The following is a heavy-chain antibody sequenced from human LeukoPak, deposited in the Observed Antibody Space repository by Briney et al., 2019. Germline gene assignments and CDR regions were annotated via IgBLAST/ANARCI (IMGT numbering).Heavy chain of an antibody. Sequence: PSETLSLTCTVSGGSINSYYWGWIRQPPGKGLEWIGSIYYSGSTYYNPSLKSRVTISVDTSKNQFSLKLSSVTAADTAVYYCARVLAAAGSYYYYYMDVWGKGTTVTVSS. D-gene: IGHD6-13*01. CDR3: ARVLAAAGSYYYYYMDV. V-gene: IGHV4-39*07. J-gene: IGHJ6*03. CDR1: GGSINSYY. CDR2: IYYSGST.